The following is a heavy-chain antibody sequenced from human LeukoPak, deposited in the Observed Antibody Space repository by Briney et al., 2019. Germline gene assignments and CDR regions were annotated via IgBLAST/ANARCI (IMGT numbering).Heavy chain of an antibody. V-gene: IGHV1-69*05. CDR2: IIPIFGTA. CDR1: GGTFSSYA. CDR3: ARGAAYYDILTGYYYYYFDD. D-gene: IGHD3-9*01. Sequence: SVKVSCKASGGTFSSYAISWVRHAPGEGLEWMGGIIPIFGTANYVQKFQGRVTITTDESTSTDYMEMSSLRSEDTAVYYCARGAAYYDILTGYYYYYFDDWGQGTLVTVSS. J-gene: IGHJ4*02.